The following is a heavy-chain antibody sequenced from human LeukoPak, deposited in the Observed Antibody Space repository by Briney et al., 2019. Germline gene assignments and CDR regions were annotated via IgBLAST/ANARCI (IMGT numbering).Heavy chain of an antibody. Sequence: SETLSLTCTVSGGSISSNTYYWSWIRQPPGKGLEWIGSIYYSGSTYYKPSLKSRVTISVDTSKNQFSLKVSSVTAADTAVYYCARHQWGAAAARKFDYWGQGTLVTVSS. V-gene: IGHV4-39*01. CDR2: IYYSGST. CDR3: ARHQWGAAAARKFDY. CDR1: GGSISSNTYY. J-gene: IGHJ4*02. D-gene: IGHD2-15*01.